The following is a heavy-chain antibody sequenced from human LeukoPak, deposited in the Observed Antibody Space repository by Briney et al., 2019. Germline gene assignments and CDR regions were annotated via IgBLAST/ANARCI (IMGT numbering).Heavy chain of an antibody. D-gene: IGHD3-10*01. V-gene: IGHV4-61*02. J-gene: IGHJ4*02. CDR1: GGSISSGSYY. Sequence: SQTLSLTCTVSGGSISSGSYYWSWIRQPAGKGLEWIGRIYTSGSTNYNPSLKSRVTTSVDTSKNQFSLKLSSVTAADTAVYYCARQYSGSYYIDGYFDYWGQGTLVTVSS. CDR3: ARQYSGSYYIDGYFDY. CDR2: IYTSGST.